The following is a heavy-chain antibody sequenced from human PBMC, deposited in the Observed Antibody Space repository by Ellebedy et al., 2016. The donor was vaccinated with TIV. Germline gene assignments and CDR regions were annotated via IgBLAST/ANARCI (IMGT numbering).Heavy chain of an antibody. CDR2: AHNDETYK. CDR3: AKDLGFAMDV. J-gene: IGHJ6*02. Sequence: GESLKISCVASGFIFNNYNLHWVRQAPGKGLEWVAIAHNDETYKFYADSVKGRFTVSRDNSGNTAYLQMHSLRVEDTAVYYCAKDLGFAMDVWGQGTTVTVSS. D-gene: IGHD7-27*01. CDR1: GFIFNNYN. V-gene: IGHV3-30*02.